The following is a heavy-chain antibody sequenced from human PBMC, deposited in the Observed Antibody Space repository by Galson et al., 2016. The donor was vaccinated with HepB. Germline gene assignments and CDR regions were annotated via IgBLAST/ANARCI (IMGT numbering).Heavy chain of an antibody. Sequence: SLRLSCAASGFTFDDYGMSWVRQAPRKGLEWVAGINWNGGTTAHIDSVKGRFTISRDNANNSLYLQMNSLRVEDTAVYFCARGGTRGILDWYFDLWGRGTLVTVSS. CDR3: ARGGTRGILDWYFDL. D-gene: IGHD1-1*01. CDR2: INWNGGTT. J-gene: IGHJ2*01. V-gene: IGHV3-20*04. CDR1: GFTFDDYG.